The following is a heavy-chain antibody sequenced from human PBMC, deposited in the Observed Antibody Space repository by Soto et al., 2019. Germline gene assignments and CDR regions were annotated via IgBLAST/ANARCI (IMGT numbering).Heavy chain of an antibody. Sequence: QVQLVQSGAEVKKPGASVKVSCKASGYTFTSYAMHWVRQAPGQRLEWMGWINAGNGNTKYSQKFQGRVTITRDTSESTAYMELSSLRSEDTAVYYCARGPQSVRNWFDPWGQGTLVTVSS. CDR3: ARGPQSVRNWFDP. J-gene: IGHJ5*02. CDR2: INAGNGNT. V-gene: IGHV1-3*01. D-gene: IGHD2-2*01. CDR1: GYTFTSYA.